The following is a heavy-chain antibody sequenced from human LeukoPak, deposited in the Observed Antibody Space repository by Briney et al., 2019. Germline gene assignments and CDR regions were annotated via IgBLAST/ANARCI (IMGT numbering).Heavy chain of an antibody. CDR2: ISSSSTI. Sequence: PGGFLRLSCAASGFTFSSYSMNWVRQAPGKGLEWVSYISSSSTIYYADSVKGRFTISRDNAKNSLYLQMNSLRAEDTAVYYCARRGYCSSTSCYWFDPWGQGTLVTVSS. CDR1: GFTFSSYS. CDR3: ARRGYCSSTSCYWFDP. J-gene: IGHJ5*02. D-gene: IGHD2-2*01. V-gene: IGHV3-48*01.